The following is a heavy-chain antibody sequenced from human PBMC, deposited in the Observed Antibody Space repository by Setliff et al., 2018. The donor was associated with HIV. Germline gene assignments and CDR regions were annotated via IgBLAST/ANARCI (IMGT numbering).Heavy chain of an antibody. CDR2: ISVSGGST. J-gene: IGHJ6*02. CDR1: EFTFSSYA. V-gene: IGHV3-23*01. Sequence: GSLRLSCAASEFTFSSYAMSWVRQAPGKGLEWVPSISVSGGSTYYADSVKGRFTISRDNSKNTLSLQMNSLRAEDTAVYYCVKDNDYVWGSFSAASKGRYGMDVWGQGTTVTVSS. D-gene: IGHD3-16*01. CDR3: VKDNDYVWGSFSAASKGRYGMDV.